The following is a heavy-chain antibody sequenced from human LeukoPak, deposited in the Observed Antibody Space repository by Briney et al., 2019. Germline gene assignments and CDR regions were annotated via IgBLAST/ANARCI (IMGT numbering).Heavy chain of an antibody. CDR1: GGTFSSYA. CDR2: IIPIFGTA. V-gene: IGHV1-69*05. CDR3: ARGGETTSRTLRFLS. D-gene: IGHD3-3*01. Sequence: SVKVSCKASGGTFSSYAISWVRQAPGQGLEWMGGIIPIFGTANYAQKFQGRVTITTDESTSTAYMELSSLRSEDTAVYYCARGGETTSRTLRFLSWGQGILVTVSS. J-gene: IGHJ4*02.